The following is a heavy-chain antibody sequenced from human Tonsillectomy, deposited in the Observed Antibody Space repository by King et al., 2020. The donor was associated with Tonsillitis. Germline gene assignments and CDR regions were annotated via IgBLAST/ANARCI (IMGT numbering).Heavy chain of an antibody. CDR1: GFTFSIYS. CDR3: ARDYFRFSWATSPFDI. Sequence: VQLVESGGGLVTPGGSLRLSCAASGFTFSIYSMNWVRQAPGKGLEWVSSISSSSSYIFSADSVKGRFTISRDNAENSLYLQMTSLRAEDTAVYYCARDYFRFSWATSPFDIWGQGTMVTVSS. D-gene: IGHD1-26*01. CDR2: ISSSSSYI. V-gene: IGHV3-21*01. J-gene: IGHJ3*02.